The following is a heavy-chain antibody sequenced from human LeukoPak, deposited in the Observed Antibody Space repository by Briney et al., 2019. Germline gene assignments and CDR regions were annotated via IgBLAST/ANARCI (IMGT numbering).Heavy chain of an antibody. D-gene: IGHD6-13*01. CDR1: GYTFTGYY. V-gene: IGHV1-2*02. CDR2: INPNSGGT. CDR3: ARGVIAAAGTFDY. Sequence: GVSVKVSCKASGYTFTGYYMHWVRQAPGQGLEWMGWINPNSGGTNYAQKFQGRVTMTRDTSISTAYMELSRLGSDDTAVYYCARGVIAAAGTFDYWGQGTLVTVSS. J-gene: IGHJ4*02.